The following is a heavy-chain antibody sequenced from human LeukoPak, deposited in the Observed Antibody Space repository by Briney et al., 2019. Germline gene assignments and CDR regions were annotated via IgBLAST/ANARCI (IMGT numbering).Heavy chain of an antibody. CDR1: GYTFTSYY. CDR2: INPSGGST. D-gene: IGHD3-3*01. V-gene: IGHV1-46*01. Sequence: GASVKASCKASGYTFTSYYMHWVRQAPGQGLEWMGIINPSGGSTSYAQKFQGRVTMTRDTSTSTVYMELSSLRSEDTAVYYCARGGPLRSLGSSMDWFDPWGQGTLVTVSS. CDR3: ARGGPLRSLGSSMDWFDP. J-gene: IGHJ5*02.